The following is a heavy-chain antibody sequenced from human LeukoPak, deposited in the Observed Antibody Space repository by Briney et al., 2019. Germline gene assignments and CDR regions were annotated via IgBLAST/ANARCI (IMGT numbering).Heavy chain of an antibody. CDR1: GGSISSYY. CDR3: AREGGGDTIEAFDI. Sequence: SETLSLTCTVSGGSISSYYWSWIRQPPGKGLEWIGYIYYSGSTNYNPSLKSRVTISVDTSKNQFSLKLSSVTAADTAVYYCAREGGGDTIEAFDIWGQGTMVTVSS. CDR2: IYYSGST. V-gene: IGHV4-59*12. J-gene: IGHJ3*02. D-gene: IGHD2-21*02.